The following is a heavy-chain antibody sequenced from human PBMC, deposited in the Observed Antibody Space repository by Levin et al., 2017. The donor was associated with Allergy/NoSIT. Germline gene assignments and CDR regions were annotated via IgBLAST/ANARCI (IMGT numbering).Heavy chain of an antibody. CDR1: GFTFSSYA. CDR3: ARDGGSYRFDY. CDR2: ISYDGSNK. V-gene: IGHV3-30*04. D-gene: IGHD1-26*01. J-gene: IGHJ4*02. Sequence: GGSLRLSCAASGFTFSSYAMHWVRQAPGKGLEWVAVISYDGSNKYYADSVKGRFTISRDNSKNTLYLQMNSLRAEDTAVYYCARDGGSYRFDYWGQGTLVTVSS.